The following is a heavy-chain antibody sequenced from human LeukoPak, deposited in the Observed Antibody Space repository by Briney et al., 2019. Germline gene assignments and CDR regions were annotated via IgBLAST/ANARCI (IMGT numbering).Heavy chain of an antibody. CDR1: GFTFDDYG. CDR3: ARGDNVAPNFDY. D-gene: IGHD2-15*01. V-gene: IGHV3-48*03. J-gene: IGHJ4*02. Sequence: GGSLRLSCAASGFTFDDYGMSWVRQAPGKGLEWVSYISSSGSTIYYADSVKGRFTISRDNAKNSLYLQMNSLRAEDTAIHYCARGDNVAPNFDYWGQGTLVTASS. CDR2: ISSSGSTI.